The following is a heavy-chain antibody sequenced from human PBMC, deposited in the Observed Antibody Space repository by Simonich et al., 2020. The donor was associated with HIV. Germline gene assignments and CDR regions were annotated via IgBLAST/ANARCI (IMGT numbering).Heavy chain of an antibody. D-gene: IGHD5-12*01. CDR3: ARGEDGYKGSSFDY. Sequence: VQLQQWGAGLLKPSETLSLTCAVYGGSFSGYYWSWIRQPPGKGLEWIGEINHSGSTNYNPSLKSRVTISVDTSKNQFSLKLSSVTAADTAVYYCARGEDGYKGSSFDYWGQGTLVTVSS. J-gene: IGHJ4*02. V-gene: IGHV4-34*01. CDR1: GGSFSGYY. CDR2: INHSGST.